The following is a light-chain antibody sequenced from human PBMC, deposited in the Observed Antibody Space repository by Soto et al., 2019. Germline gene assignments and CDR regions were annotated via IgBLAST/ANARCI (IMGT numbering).Light chain of an antibody. J-gene: IGLJ1*01. Sequence: QSVLTQTPSVSGTPGQRVTISCSGSSSNVGGNTVTWYQQLPGTAPKLLIYSNSLRPSGIPDRISGSKSGTSASLAISGLQSEDEADYHCSSWDDTLNGYVFGTGTTVTVL. V-gene: IGLV1-44*01. CDR2: SNS. CDR3: SSWDDTLNGYV. CDR1: SSNVGGNT.